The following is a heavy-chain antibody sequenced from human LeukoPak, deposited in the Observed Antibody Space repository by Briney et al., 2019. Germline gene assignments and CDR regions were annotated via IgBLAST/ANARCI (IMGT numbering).Heavy chain of an antibody. V-gene: IGHV4-4*07. Sequence: SETLSLTCTVSGGSISSYYWSWIRQPAGKGLEWNGRIYTSGSTNYNPSLKSRVTMSVDTSKNQFSLKLSSVTAADTAVYYCAREGEYSSSSGAYYFDSWGQGTLVTVSS. D-gene: IGHD6-6*01. CDR3: AREGEYSSSSGAYYFDS. CDR2: IYTSGST. CDR1: GGSISSYY. J-gene: IGHJ4*02.